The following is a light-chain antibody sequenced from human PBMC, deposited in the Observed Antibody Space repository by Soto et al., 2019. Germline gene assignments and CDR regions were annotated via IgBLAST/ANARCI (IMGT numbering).Light chain of an antibody. CDR3: QRFGSSPPIT. J-gene: IGKJ5*01. Sequence: EIVLTQSPGTLSLSPGERATLSCRASQSVSSSYLAWYQHKPDQAPRLLIYGASNRVTGIPDRSSGSGSGTDFTLTISRLEPEDFAVYYCQRFGSSPPITFGQGTRLEIK. CDR1: QSVSSSY. V-gene: IGKV3-20*01. CDR2: GAS.